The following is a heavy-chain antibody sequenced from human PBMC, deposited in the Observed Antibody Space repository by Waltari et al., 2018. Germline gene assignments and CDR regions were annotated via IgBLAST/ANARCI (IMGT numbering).Heavy chain of an antibody. J-gene: IGHJ4*02. CDR1: GGSISRYY. CDR2: IYYSGST. CDR3: ARFDDILTGYYYY. V-gene: IGHV4-59*01. D-gene: IGHD3-9*01. Sequence: QVQLQESGPGLVKPSETLSLTCTVSGGSISRYYWSWIRQPPGKGLEWIGYIYYSGSTNYNPSLKSRVTISVDTSKNQFSLKLSSVTAADTAVYYCARFDDILTGYYYYWGQGTLVTVSS.